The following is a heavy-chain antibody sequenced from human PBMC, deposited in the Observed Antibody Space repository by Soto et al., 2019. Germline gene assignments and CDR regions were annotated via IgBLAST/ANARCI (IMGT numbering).Heavy chain of an antibody. CDR2: ISSFTGT. D-gene: IGHD2-2*01. J-gene: IGHJ4*02. Sequence: QGQLVQSGAEVKKSGAAVRVSCRASGFAFSSYGSNWVRQAPGQGLEWMGWISSFTGTRYAQKFQGRVTMTTNTPTTPAELELRGLMSDDTAVYYCGRDLRGFCTSCNCYGDFDSWGQGTLITVSS. V-gene: IGHV1-18*01. CDR1: GFAFSSYG. CDR3: GRDLRGFCTSCNCYGDFDS.